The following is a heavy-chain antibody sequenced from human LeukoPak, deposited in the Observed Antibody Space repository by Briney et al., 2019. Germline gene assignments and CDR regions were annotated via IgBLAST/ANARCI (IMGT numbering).Heavy chain of an antibody. D-gene: IGHD3-10*01. CDR1: GGSFSGYY. CDR3: ARRVGGAVPPTYYYYMDV. J-gene: IGHJ6*03. Sequence: SETLSLTCAVYGGSFSGYYWSWIRQPPGKGLEWIGEINHSGSTNYNPSLKSRVTISVDTSKNQFSLKLSSVTAADTAVYYCARRVGGAVPPTYYYYMDVWGKWTTVTISS. V-gene: IGHV4-34*01. CDR2: INHSGST.